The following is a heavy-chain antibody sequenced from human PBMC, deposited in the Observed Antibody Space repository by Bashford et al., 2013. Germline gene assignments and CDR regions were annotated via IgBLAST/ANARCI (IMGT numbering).Heavy chain of an antibody. V-gene: IGHV3-66*01. CDR2: LGTSGGRT. J-gene: IGHJ4*02. CDR3: ARDFAGRGAGEWANDY. Sequence: GGPVRLSCAASGFTVSSNYMSWVRQAPGKGGWSGSPLLGTSGGRTYYADSVKGRFTTSRDNSKNTLYLQMNSLRAEDTAVYYCARDFAGRGAGEWANDYWGPGNPGHRLL. D-gene: IGHD7-27*01. CDR1: GFTVSSNY.